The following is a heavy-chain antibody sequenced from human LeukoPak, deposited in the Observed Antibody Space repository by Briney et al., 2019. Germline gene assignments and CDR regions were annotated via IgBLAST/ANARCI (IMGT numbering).Heavy chain of an antibody. CDR2: ISSSGGST. CDR1: GFTFSSYS. J-gene: IGHJ4*02. CDR3: AKDALSSSGPLEYY. V-gene: IGHV3-23*01. Sequence: QPGGSLRLSCAASGFTFSSYSMSWVRQAPGKGLEWVSAISSSGGSTYYADSVKGRFTISRDNSKNTLYLQMNSLRAEDTAVYHCAKDALSSSGPLEYYWGQGTLVTVSS. D-gene: IGHD6-13*01.